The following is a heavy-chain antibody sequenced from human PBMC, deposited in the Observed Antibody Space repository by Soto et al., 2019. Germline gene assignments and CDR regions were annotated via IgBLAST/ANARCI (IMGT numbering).Heavy chain of an antibody. D-gene: IGHD6-13*01. CDR2: VYRTGST. J-gene: IGHJ4*02. CDR1: GGSISTSNW. V-gene: IGHV4-4*02. CDR3: ARARATIAAAAIFDC. Sequence: QVQLQESGPGLVKPSGTLSLTCAVSGGSISTSNWWSWVRQPPGKGLEWIGEVYRTGSTNYNPSLESRLTIPVDKSKNQFSLKLTSVTAAETAVYYCARARATIAAAAIFDCWGQGTLVTVSS.